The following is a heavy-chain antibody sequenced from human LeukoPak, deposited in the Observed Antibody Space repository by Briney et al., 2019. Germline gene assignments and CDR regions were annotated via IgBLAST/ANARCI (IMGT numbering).Heavy chain of an antibody. CDR2: IYYSGST. CDR1: GGSISSGGYY. D-gene: IGHD3-9*01. V-gene: IGHV4-31*03. J-gene: IGHJ5*02. CDR3: ASWYDTLDGRFDP. Sequence: PSQTLSLTCTVSGGSISSGGYYWSWIRQHPGKGLEWIGYIYYSGSTYYNPSLKSRVTISVDTSKNQFSLKLSSVTAADTAVYYCASWYDTLDGRFDPWGQGTLVTVFS.